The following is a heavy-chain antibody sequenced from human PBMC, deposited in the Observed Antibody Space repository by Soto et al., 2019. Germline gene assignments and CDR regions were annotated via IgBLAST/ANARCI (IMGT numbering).Heavy chain of an antibody. CDR1: GGSVTSYY. CDR3: ARGTITFGGVRTFEY. CDR2: MYYSGST. J-gene: IGHJ4*02. Sequence: SETLSLTCTVSGGSVTSYYWTWIRQPPGKGLEWIGYMYYSGSTNYSPSLKSRVTISVDTSKNQFSLKLSSVTAADTAVYYCARGTITFGGVRTFEYWGQGNLVTVSS. D-gene: IGHD3-16*01. V-gene: IGHV4-59*02.